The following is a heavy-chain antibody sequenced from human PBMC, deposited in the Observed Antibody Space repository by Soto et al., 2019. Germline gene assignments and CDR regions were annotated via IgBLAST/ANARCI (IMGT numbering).Heavy chain of an antibody. V-gene: IGHV3-11*01. CDR1: GFTFSDYY. CDR2: IDSSGSII. D-gene: IGHD3-22*01. J-gene: IGHJ4*02. Sequence: PGGSLRLSCAASGFTFSDYYMSWIRRAPGKGLEWVSFIDSSGSIIYYADSVKGRFTISRDNAKNSLYLQMNSRRAEDTAVYYCARDLGYYASSGYFDYWGQGTLVNVSS. CDR3: ARDLGYYASSGYFDY.